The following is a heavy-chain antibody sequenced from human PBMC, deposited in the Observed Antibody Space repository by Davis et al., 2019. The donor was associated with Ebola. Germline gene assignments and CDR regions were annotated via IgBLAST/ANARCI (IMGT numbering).Heavy chain of an antibody. CDR2: ISSSSSTI. J-gene: IGHJ4*02. D-gene: IGHD6-13*01. V-gene: IGHV3-48*04. CDR3: ARVISVAAAGTADY. Sequence: GGSLRLSCAASGFTFSSYSMNWVRQAPGKGLEWVSYISSSSSTIYYADSVKGRFTLSRDNAKNSLYLQMNSLRADDTAVYYCARVISVAAAGTADYWGQGTLVTVSS. CDR1: GFTFSSYS.